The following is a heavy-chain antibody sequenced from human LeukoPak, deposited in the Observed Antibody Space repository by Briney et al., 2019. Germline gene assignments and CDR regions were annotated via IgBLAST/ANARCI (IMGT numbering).Heavy chain of an antibody. CDR1: GFTFDDYA. Sequence: SLRLSCAASGFTFDDYAMHWVRQAPGKGLEWVSGISWNSGSIGYVDSVKGRFTISRDNAKTSLFLQMNSLRIDDTAMYYCTRTVSSASDFWGQGTLVTVSS. V-gene: IGHV3-9*01. J-gene: IGHJ4*02. CDR3: TRTVSSASDF. D-gene: IGHD2-15*01. CDR2: ISWNSGSI.